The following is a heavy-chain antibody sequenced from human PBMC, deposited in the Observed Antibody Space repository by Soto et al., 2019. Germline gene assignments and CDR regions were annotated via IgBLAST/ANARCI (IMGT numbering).Heavy chain of an antibody. Sequence: ASVKVSCKASGGTFSSYAISWVRQAPGQGLEWMGGIIPIFGTANYAQKFQGRVTITADESTSTAYMELSSLRSEDTAVYYCARATTVTTSYYYYYGMDVWGQGTTVTVSS. CDR1: GGTFSSYA. CDR2: IIPIFGTA. D-gene: IGHD4-17*01. CDR3: ARATTVTTSYYYYYGMDV. J-gene: IGHJ6*02. V-gene: IGHV1-69*13.